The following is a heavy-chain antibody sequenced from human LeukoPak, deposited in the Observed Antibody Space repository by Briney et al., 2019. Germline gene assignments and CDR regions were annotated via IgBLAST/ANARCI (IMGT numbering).Heavy chain of an antibody. CDR3: ARDPSDSSSWIKGYFQH. CDR1: GGTFSSYT. V-gene: IGHV1-69*04. J-gene: IGHJ1*01. Sequence: SVKVSCKASGGTFSSYTISWVRQAPGQGLEWMGRIIPILGIANYAQKFQGRVTITADKSTSTAYMELSGLRSEDTAVYYCARDPSDSSSWIKGYFQHWGQGTLVTVSS. CDR2: IIPILGIA. D-gene: IGHD6-13*01.